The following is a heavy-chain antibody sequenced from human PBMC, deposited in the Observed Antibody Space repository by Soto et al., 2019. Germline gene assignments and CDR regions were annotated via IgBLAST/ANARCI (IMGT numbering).Heavy chain of an antibody. CDR1: GGTFTSYA. V-gene: IGHV1-69*01. CDR3: ATDRGTQMNLFVWES. J-gene: IGHJ5*01. D-gene: IGHD3-16*01. Sequence: QVQLVQSGAEIKKHGSSVKVSCKASGGTFTSYAFSWVRQAPGQGLEWMGGIIPIFASTNYPQKFQGRATIIADDSTSTVYMDLTSRRSDDPAVYYCATDRGTQMNLFVWESWGHGTLVTVSS. CDR2: IIPIFAST.